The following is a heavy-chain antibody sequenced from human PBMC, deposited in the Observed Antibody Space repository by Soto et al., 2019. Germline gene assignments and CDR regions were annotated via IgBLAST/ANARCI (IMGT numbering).Heavy chain of an antibody. CDR3: AKWPCSGGSCSFAP. CDR1: GLTFRTYA. Sequence: EVQLLESGGGLVQPGGSLRLSCAAPGLTFRTYAMTWVRQAPGKGLEWVSIISGSGGSTYYADSVKGRFTVPRDNSKNTLYVQMNSLRAEDTAVYYCAKWPCSGGSCSFAPGGQGTLVTVSS. J-gene: IGHJ5*02. D-gene: IGHD2-15*01. CDR2: ISGSGGST. V-gene: IGHV3-23*01.